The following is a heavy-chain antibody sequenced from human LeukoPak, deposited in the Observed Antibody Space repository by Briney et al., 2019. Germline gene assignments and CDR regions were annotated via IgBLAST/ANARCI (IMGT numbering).Heavy chain of an antibody. J-gene: IGHJ4*02. CDR2: ISYDGSNK. V-gene: IGHV3-30*18. CDR3: AKATSPSSSWFDY. Sequence: PGGSLRLSCAASGFTFSTYGIHWVRQAPGKGLEWVAVISYDGSNKYYADSVKGRFTISRDNSKNTLYLQMNSLRAEDTAVYYCAKATSPSSSWFDYWGQGTLVTVSS. CDR1: GFTFSTYG. D-gene: IGHD6-13*01.